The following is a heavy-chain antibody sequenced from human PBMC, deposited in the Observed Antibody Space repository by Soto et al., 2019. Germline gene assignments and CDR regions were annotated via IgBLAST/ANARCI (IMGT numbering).Heavy chain of an antibody. CDR2: ISDDGNKE. CDR1: GFTFSNYA. J-gene: IGHJ4*02. Sequence: VHLVESGGGVVQPGRSLRLSCAASGFTFSNYAMHWVRQAPGKGLEWLAVISDDGNKEQLADSVKGRFTISRDNSKNTLYLQINSLRDEDTAVYQCLASALSFDYWGQGTLVTVSS. D-gene: IGHD3-16*02. V-gene: IGHV3-30-3*01. CDR3: LASALSFDY.